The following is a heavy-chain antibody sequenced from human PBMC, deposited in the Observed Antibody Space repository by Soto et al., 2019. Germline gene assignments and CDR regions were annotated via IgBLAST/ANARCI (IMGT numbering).Heavy chain of an antibody. CDR3: ARDRGLYGDYGWSRKNYYGMDV. CDR1: GFTFSSYA. Sequence: QVQLVESGGGVVQPGRSLRLSCAASGFTFSSYAMHWVRQAPGKGLEWVAVISYDGSNKYYADSVKGRFTISRDNSKNTLYLQMNRLRAEDTAVYYCARDRGLYGDYGWSRKNYYGMDVWGQGTTVTVSS. J-gene: IGHJ6*02. D-gene: IGHD4-17*01. CDR2: ISYDGSNK. V-gene: IGHV3-30-3*01.